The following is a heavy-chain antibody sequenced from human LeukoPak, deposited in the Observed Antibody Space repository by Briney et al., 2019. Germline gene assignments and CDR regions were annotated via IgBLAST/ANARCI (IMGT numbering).Heavy chain of an antibody. D-gene: IGHD3-9*01. Sequence: RGSLRLSCAASGFTFSSFAMSWVRQAPGKGLEWVSATSGSDSTYYADSVKGRFTISRDNSKNTLYLQMNSLRAEDTAIYYCAKGVRFLDWWILDYWGQGSLVTVSS. CDR2: TSGSDST. V-gene: IGHV3-23*01. CDR3: AKGVRFLDWWILDY. CDR1: GFTFSSFA. J-gene: IGHJ4*02.